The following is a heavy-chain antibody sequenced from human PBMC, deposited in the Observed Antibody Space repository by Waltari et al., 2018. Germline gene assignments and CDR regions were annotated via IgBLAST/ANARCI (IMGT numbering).Heavy chain of an antibody. V-gene: IGHV1-69*01. D-gene: IGHD3-3*01. CDR2: IIPTFGTA. J-gene: IGHJ5*02. Sequence: QVQLVQSGAEVKKPGSSVKVSCKASGGTFSSYAISWVRQAPGQGLEWMGGIIPTFGTANYAQKVQGRVTITADESTSTAYMELSSLRSEDTAVYYCARTGNYFWSGYYPQYNWFDPWGQGTLVTVSS. CDR3: ARTGNYFWSGYYPQYNWFDP. CDR1: GGTFSSYA.